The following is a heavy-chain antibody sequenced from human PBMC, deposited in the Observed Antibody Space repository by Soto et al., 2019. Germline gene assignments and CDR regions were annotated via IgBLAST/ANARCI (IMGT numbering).Heavy chain of an antibody. J-gene: IGHJ4*02. Sequence: GGSLRLSCAASGFTFSDYYMSWIRQAPGKGLEWVSYISSSGSTIYYADSVKGRFTISRDNAKNSLYLQMNSLRAEDTAVYYCAGTQKIPRKTYSSGPAFDYWGQGTLVTVSS. CDR3: AGTQKIPRKTYSSGPAFDY. V-gene: IGHV3-11*01. CDR1: GFTFSDYY. D-gene: IGHD6-19*01. CDR2: ISSSGSTI.